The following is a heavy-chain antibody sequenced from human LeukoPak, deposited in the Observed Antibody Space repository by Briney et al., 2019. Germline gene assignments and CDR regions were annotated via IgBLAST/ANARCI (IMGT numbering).Heavy chain of an antibody. V-gene: IGHV3-21*01. CDR2: ISSSSSYI. J-gene: IGHJ6*02. CDR3: ARDWRVVVPAAMDGGGV. Sequence: GGSLRLSCAASGFTFSSYSMNWVRQAPGKGLEWVSSISSSSSYIYYADSVKGRFTISRDNAKNSLYLQMNSLRAEDTAVYYCARDWRVVVPAAMDGGGVWGQGTTVTVSS. CDR1: GFTFSSYS. D-gene: IGHD2-2*01.